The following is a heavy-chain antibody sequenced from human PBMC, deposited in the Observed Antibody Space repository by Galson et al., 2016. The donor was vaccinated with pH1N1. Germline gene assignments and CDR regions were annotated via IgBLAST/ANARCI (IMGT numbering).Heavy chain of an antibody. D-gene: IGHD3-16*01. CDR3: AHREVMITNAFDV. CDR2: IYWDDDQ. J-gene: IGHJ3*01. CDR1: GFSVRSSGMG. Sequence: PALVKPTQTLTLTCTFSGFSVRSSGMGVGWIRQPPGEALEWLALIYWDDDQRYSPSLKSRLTITKDTSKNQVVLTMTNMDPVDTATYYCAHREVMITNAFDVWGPGTMVTVSS. V-gene: IGHV2-5*02.